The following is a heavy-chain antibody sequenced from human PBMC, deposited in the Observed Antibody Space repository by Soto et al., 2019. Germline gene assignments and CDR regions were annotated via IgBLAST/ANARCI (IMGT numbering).Heavy chain of an antibody. V-gene: IGHV4-4*02. J-gene: IGHJ3*02. CDR3: AKNGWYSADI. D-gene: IGHD6-19*01. CDR2: IFHSETT. Sequence: QMRLQESGPGLVKPSGTLSLACAVSGASVSSDNWWSWVRQPPGKGLVWIGEIFHSETTNYKPSLMSRATISVDKSKNQFSLTLTSVTAADKAVYYCAKNGWYSADIWGQGTMVTVSS. CDR1: GASVSSDNW.